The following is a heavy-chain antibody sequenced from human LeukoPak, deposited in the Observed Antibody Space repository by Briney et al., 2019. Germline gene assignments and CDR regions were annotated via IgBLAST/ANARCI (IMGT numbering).Heavy chain of an antibody. CDR2: IYTSGST. J-gene: IGHJ6*04. CDR3: ASLGTIFGVVIV. D-gene: IGHD3-3*01. Sequence: PSETLSLTCTVSGGSISRGSYYWSWIRQPAGKGLEWIGRIYTSGSTNYNPSLKSRVTISVDTSKNQFSLKLSSVTAADTAVYYCASLGTIFGVVIVWGKGTTVTVSS. CDR1: GGSISRGSYY. V-gene: IGHV4-61*02.